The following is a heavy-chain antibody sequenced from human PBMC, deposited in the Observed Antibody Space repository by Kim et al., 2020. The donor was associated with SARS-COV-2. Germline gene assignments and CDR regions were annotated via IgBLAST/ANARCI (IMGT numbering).Heavy chain of an antibody. CDR3: ARERYDSSGYQFDY. V-gene: IGHV3-33*01. J-gene: IGHJ4*02. D-gene: IGHD3-22*01. Sequence: ADSVKGRFTISRDNSKNTLYLQMNSLRAEDTAVYYCARERYDSSGYQFDYWGQGTLVTVSS.